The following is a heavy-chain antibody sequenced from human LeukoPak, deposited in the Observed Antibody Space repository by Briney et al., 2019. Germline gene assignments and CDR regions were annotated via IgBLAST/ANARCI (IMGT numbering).Heavy chain of an antibody. D-gene: IGHD3-9*01. Sequence: SETLSLTCTVSGYSISNGYYWGWIRQPPGKGLEWIGSMFHSGSTNYNPSLKSRVTISVDTSKNQFSLKLSSVTAADTAVYYCARGGINYDILTGYFYDAFDIWGQGTMVTVSS. CDR1: GYSISNGYY. CDR2: MFHSGST. V-gene: IGHV4-38-2*02. CDR3: ARGGINYDILTGYFYDAFDI. J-gene: IGHJ3*02.